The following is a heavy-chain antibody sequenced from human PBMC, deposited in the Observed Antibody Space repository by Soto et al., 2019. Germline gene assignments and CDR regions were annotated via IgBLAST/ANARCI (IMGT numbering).Heavy chain of an antibody. Sequence: QVQVQESGPGLVKPSQTLSLTCNVSGDSVSSGGYYWSWIRQHPGKGLEWIGYIYYRGNTYYNPSLKSRVTISLDTSKNQVSLKMNSVTAADTAVYYCAGEREILGSGMDVW. CDR2: IYYRGNT. CDR3: AGEREILGSGMDV. D-gene: IGHD1-26*01. J-gene: IGHJ6*01. CDR1: GDSVSSGGYY. V-gene: IGHV4-31*03.